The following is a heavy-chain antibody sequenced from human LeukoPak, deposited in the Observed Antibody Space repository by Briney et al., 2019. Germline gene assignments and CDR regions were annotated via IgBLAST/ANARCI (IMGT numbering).Heavy chain of an antibody. D-gene: IGHD2-15*01. CDR1: GGSISSYY. J-gene: IGHJ2*01. V-gene: IGHV4-59*12. CDR2: IYYSGST. CDR3: ARAASIVVVVAGVDWYFDL. Sequence: SETLSLTCTVSGGSISSYYWSWIRQPPGKGLEWIGYIYYSGSTNYNPSLESRVTISVDTSKNQFSLKLSSVTAADTAVYYCARAASIVVVVAGVDWYFDLWGRGTLVTVSS.